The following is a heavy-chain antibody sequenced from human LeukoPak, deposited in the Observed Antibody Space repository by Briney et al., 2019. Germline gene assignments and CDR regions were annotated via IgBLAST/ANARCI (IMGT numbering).Heavy chain of an antibody. J-gene: IGHJ6*02. CDR3: ARVKTSNYYYYYGMDV. V-gene: IGHV4-39*07. CDR1: GGSITSHGYY. CDR2: IHYSGST. Sequence: SETLSLTCAVSGGSITSHGYYWGWIRQPPGKGLEWIGTIHYSGSTYYNPSLKSRVTISVDTSKNQFSLKLSSVTAADTAVYYCARVKTSNYYYYYGMDVWGQGTTVTVSS.